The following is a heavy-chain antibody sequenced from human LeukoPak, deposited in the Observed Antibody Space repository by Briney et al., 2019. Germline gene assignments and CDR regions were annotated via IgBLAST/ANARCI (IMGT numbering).Heavy chain of an antibody. J-gene: IGHJ4*02. D-gene: IGHD4-17*01. CDR2: MNPNSGNT. V-gene: IGHV1-8*02. CDR3: ARGPYGEGFDY. CDR1: GYTFTGYS. Sequence: ASVKVSCKASGYTFTGYSVHWVRQATGQGLEWMGWMNPNSGNTGYAQKFQGRVTMTRNTSISTAYMELSSLRSEDTAVYYCARGPYGEGFDYWGQGTLVTVSS.